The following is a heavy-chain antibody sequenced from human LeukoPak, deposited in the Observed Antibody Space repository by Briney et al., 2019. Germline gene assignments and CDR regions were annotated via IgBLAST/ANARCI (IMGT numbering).Heavy chain of an antibody. J-gene: IGHJ3*02. CDR1: GYSISSGYY. Sequence: NSSETLSLTCAVSGYSISSGYYWGWIRQPPGKGLEWIGSIYHSGSIYYNPSLKSRFTISVDTSKNQFSLKLSSVTAADTAVYYCARDPPSWRNGAFDIWGQGTMVTVSS. CDR2: IYHSGSI. D-gene: IGHD2-15*01. CDR3: ARDPPSWRNGAFDI. V-gene: IGHV4-38-2*02.